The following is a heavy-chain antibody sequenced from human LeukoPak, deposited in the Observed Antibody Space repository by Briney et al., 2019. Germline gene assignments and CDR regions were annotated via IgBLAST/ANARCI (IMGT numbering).Heavy chain of an antibody. V-gene: IGHV4-34*01. Sequence: SETLSLTCAVYGGSFSGFYWSWIRQPPGKGLEWIGEINHSGSTNYNPSLKSRLTISVDTSKNQFSLKLSSVTAADTAVYYCARINGILPFDYWGQGTLVTVSS. CDR3: ARINGILPFDY. CDR1: GGSFSGFY. CDR2: INHSGST. J-gene: IGHJ4*02. D-gene: IGHD2-15*01.